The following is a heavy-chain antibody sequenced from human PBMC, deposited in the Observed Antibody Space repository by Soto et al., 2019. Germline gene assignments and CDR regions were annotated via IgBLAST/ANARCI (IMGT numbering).Heavy chain of an antibody. CDR2: ISGSGGST. Sequence: GGSLRLSCAASGFTFSSYAMSWVRQAPGKGLEWVSAISGSGGSTYYADSVKGRFTISRDNSKSTLYLQMNSLRAEDTAVYYCAKEEHFWSGYTRGDYFDYWGQGTLVTVSS. CDR3: AKEEHFWSGYTRGDYFDY. D-gene: IGHD3-3*02. V-gene: IGHV3-23*01. CDR1: GFTFSSYA. J-gene: IGHJ4*02.